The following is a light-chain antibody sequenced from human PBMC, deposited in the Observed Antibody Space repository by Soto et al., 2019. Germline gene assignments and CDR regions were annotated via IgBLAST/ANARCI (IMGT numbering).Light chain of an antibody. CDR1: QSVSSSY. V-gene: IGKV3-20*01. Sequence: EIVLTQSPGSLSLSPGERATLSCRASQSVSSSYLAWYQQQPGQAPRLLIYGPSSRATGIPDRFSGSGSRTDFTLTISRLEPENFAVYYCQQYGSSPQTFRQGTKMEIK. CDR2: GPS. J-gene: IGKJ1*01. CDR3: QQYGSSPQT.